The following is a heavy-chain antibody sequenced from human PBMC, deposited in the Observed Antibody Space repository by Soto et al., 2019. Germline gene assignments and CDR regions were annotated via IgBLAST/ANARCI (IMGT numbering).Heavy chain of an antibody. V-gene: IGHV3-23*01. CDR1: GFTFSSYA. CDR3: AKRYSSAWYYFDY. J-gene: IGHJ4*02. D-gene: IGHD6-19*01. Sequence: GGSLRLSCAASGFTFSSYAMSWVRQAPGKGLEWVSTISASGGTTYYADSVKGRFTISRDNSKNTLYLQMDSLRAEDTALYYCAKRYSSAWYYFDYWGQGTLVTVSS. CDR2: ISASGGTT.